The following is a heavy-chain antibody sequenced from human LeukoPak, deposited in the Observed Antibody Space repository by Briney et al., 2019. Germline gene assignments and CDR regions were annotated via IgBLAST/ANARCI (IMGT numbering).Heavy chain of an antibody. J-gene: IGHJ4*02. Sequence: ASVKVSCKASGYTFTGYYMHWVRQPHGQGLELLGSINPNSGGTIYAQKFLGRVTMTRDTSISTAYMELSRLRSDDTAVYYCARDRTGTGYSSGWYHDYWGQGTLVTVSS. D-gene: IGHD6-19*01. CDR3: ARDRTGTGYSSGWYHDY. CDR1: GYTFTGYY. CDR2: INPNSGGT. V-gene: IGHV1-2*02.